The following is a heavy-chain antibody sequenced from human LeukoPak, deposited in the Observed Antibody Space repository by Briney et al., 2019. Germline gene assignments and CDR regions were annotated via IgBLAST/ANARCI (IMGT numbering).Heavy chain of an antibody. J-gene: IGHJ4*02. Sequence: ASVKVSCKASGYTFTGFYIHWVRQAPGQGLEWMGWINPNSGGTKYAQRFQGRVTMTRDTSISTAYMELNSLRSDDTAVYYCARGPGYSSNWGQGTLVTVSS. V-gene: IGHV1-2*02. D-gene: IGHD6-19*01. CDR3: ARGPGYSSN. CDR2: INPNSGGT. CDR1: GYTFTGFY.